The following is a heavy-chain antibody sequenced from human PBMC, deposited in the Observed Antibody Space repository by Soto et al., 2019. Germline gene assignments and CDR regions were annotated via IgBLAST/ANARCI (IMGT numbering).Heavy chain of an antibody. J-gene: IGHJ6*02. CDR2: ISAYNGNT. CDR1: GYTFTSYG. D-gene: IGHD3-3*01. CDR3: AREKYYDFWSGKTSYYYYGMDV. Sequence: ASVKVSCKASGYTFTSYGISWVRQAPGQGLEWMGWISAYNGNTNYAQKLQGRVTMTTDTSTSTAYMELRSLRSDDTAVYYCAREKYYDFWSGKTSYYYYGMDVWGQGTTVTV. V-gene: IGHV1-18*01.